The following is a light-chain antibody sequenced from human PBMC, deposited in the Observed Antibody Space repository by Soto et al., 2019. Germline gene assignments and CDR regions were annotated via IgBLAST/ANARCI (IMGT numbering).Light chain of an antibody. CDR3: QQYSTYSHT. CDR2: KAS. CDR1: QSISSW. Sequence: DIQMTQSPSTLSAYVGDRVTITCRASQSISSWLAWYQQKPGKAPKLLIYKASTLHSGVPSRFSGSGSGPEFTLTISSLQPDDFGTYYCQQYSTYSHTFGQGTKLEIK. J-gene: IGKJ2*01. V-gene: IGKV1-5*03.